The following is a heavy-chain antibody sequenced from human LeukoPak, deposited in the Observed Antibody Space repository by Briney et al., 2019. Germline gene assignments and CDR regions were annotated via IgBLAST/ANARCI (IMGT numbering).Heavy chain of an antibody. CDR3: AGHGLGLDHFDY. CDR1: GGSISSYY. J-gene: IGHJ4*02. D-gene: IGHD3/OR15-3a*01. CDR2: IYTSGST. Sequence: SETLSLTCTVSGGSISSYYWSWIRQPAGKGLEWIGRIYTSGSTNYNPSLKSRVTISVDTSKNQFSLRLGSVTAADTAVYYCAGHGLGLDHFDYWGPGALVTVSS. V-gene: IGHV4-4*07.